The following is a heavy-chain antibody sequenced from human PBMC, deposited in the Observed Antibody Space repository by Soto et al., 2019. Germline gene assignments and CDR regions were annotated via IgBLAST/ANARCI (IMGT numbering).Heavy chain of an antibody. Sequence: SETLSLTCIVSGDSVTSGSYYWTWLRQPPGKGLEWIGYISYTGRTKYNPSLQSRVTISVDTSKNDFSLNLSSVTAADTAVYFCAREWGLLPYYVMNVWGQGTTVTVSS. CDR3: AREWGLLPYYVMNV. CDR2: ISYTGRT. V-gene: IGHV4-61*03. D-gene: IGHD7-27*01. CDR1: GDSVTSGSYY. J-gene: IGHJ6*02.